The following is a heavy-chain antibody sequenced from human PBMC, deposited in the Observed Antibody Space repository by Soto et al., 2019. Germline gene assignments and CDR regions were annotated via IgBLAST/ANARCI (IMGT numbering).Heavy chain of an antibody. V-gene: IGHV1-8*01. D-gene: IGHD3-3*01. CDR2: MNPNSGNT. J-gene: IGHJ5*02. Sequence: ASVKVSCKASGYTFTSYDINWVRQATGQGLEWMGWMNPNSGNTGYAQKFQGRVTMTRNTSISTAYMKLSSLRSEDTAVYYCARGSYTYYDFWSGYRQNNWFDPWGQGTLVTVSS. CDR1: GYTFTSYD. CDR3: ARGSYTYYDFWSGYRQNNWFDP.